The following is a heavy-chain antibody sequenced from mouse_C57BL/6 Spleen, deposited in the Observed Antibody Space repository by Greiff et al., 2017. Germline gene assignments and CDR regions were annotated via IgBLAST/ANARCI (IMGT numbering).Heavy chain of an antibody. J-gene: IGHJ4*01. CDR2: IRLKSDNYAT. D-gene: IGHD1-1*01. V-gene: IGHV6-3*01. Sequence: EVKLVESGGGLVQPGGSMKLSCVASGFTFSNYWMNWVRQSPEKGLEWVAQIRLKSDNYATHYAESVKGRFTISRDDSKSSVYLQMNNLRAEDTGIYYCTDDGSSYGYAMDYWGQGTSVTVSS. CDR1: GFTFSNYW. CDR3: TDDGSSYGYAMDY.